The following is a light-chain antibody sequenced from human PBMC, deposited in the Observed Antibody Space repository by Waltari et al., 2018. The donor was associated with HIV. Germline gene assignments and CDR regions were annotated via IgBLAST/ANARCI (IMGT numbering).Light chain of an antibody. Sequence: SASVGDRITITCRASQDIRYDLGWYQQKPGIPPRRLIYSTSTLQSGVSSRFSGSGSGTEFTLKISSLQPEDSATYYCLQHHDYPRTFGQGTKLEI. J-gene: IGKJ2*01. V-gene: IGKV1-17*01. CDR2: STS. CDR3: LQHHDYPRT. CDR1: QDIRYD.